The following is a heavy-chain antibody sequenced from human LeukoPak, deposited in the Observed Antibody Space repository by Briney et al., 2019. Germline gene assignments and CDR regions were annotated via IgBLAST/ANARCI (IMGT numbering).Heavy chain of an antibody. CDR1: GGSMSSYY. CDR2: IYYSGSI. J-gene: IGHJ4*02. V-gene: IGHV4-59*08. CDR3: ARHANSGSGYYDY. D-gene: IGHD3-10*01. Sequence: SETLSLTCTVSGGSMSSYYWSWIRQPPGKGLEWIGYIYYSGSINYNPSLKSRVIISVYTSKNHFSLRLSSVTAADTAFYYCARHANSGSGYYDYWGQGVLVTVSS.